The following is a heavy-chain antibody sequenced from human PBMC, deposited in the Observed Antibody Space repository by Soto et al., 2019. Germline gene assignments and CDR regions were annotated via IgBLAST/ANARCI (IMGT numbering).Heavy chain of an antibody. V-gene: IGHV5-51*01. CDR2: IFPGDSDT. D-gene: IGHD3-10*01. CDR1: GYTFANSW. J-gene: IGHJ4*02. CDR3: VRHLRARGVVRDGPLDS. Sequence: EGQLVQSGAEVKKPGESLRISCKGSGYTFANSWIAWVRQMPGKGLEWLGNIFPGDSDTKYSPSFQGRVTLSADTSISTAYLHWSSLKASDSAIYFCVRHLRARGVVRDGPLDSWGPGTLVTVSS.